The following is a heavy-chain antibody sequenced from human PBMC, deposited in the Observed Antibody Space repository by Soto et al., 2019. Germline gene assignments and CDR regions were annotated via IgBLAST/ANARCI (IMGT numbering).Heavy chain of an antibody. V-gene: IGHV3-7*03. Sequence: VQLVESGGGVVQPGESLRLSCAASGITTSTYWMGWFRQSPGRGLEWVATIKDDGTEKHYMDSLKGRFTISRDNAINSLYLQMSSLRDEDTAVYFCVTGDHADYWGQGTLVTVSS. J-gene: IGHJ4*02. D-gene: IGHD3-10*01. CDR3: VTGDHADY. CDR1: GITTSTYW. CDR2: IKDDGTEK.